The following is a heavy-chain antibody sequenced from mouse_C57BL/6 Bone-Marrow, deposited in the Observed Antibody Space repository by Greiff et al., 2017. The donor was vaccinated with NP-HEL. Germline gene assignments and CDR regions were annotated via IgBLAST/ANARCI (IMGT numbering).Heavy chain of an antibody. Sequence: VQLQQPGAELVKPGASVKLSCKASGYTFTSYWMHWVKQRPGQGLEWIGVIHPKSGSTNYNEKFKSKATLTVDKSSSTAYMQLISLTSEDSAVYDCALLYGYYAMDYWGQGTSVTVSS. V-gene: IGHV1-64*01. CDR2: IHPKSGST. CDR1: GYTFTSYW. CDR3: ALLYGYYAMDY. J-gene: IGHJ4*01. D-gene: IGHD1-1*01.